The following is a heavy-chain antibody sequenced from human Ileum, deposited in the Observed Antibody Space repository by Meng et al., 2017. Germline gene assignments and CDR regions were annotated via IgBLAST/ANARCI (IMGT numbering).Heavy chain of an antibody. J-gene: IGHJ4*02. Sequence: QLQLQESGPGTAKPSETLSLMCTVSGGSISSCSHFCDWIRQPPGKGLEWIGSICYSGNTYYNPSLKSRVSMSVDTSKKQISLKLNSVTAADTAVYYCARRTGEVDLLDYWGQGTLVTVSS. CDR3: ARRTGEVDLLDY. V-gene: IGHV4-39*01. CDR2: ICYSGNT. D-gene: IGHD7-27*01. CDR1: GGSISSCSHF.